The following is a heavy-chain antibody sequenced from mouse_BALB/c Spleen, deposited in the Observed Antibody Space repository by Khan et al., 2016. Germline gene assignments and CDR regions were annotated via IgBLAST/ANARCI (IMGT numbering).Heavy chain of an antibody. CDR2: INPGSSGT. Sequence: QVQLQQSGAELVRPGTSVKVSCKASGYAFTNYLIEWVKQRPGQGLEWIGVINPGSSGTNYNEKFTGKATLTADKSSSTAYLQLSSLTSDDSAVYFCARYGNYEAWFAYWGQGTLVTVST. V-gene: IGHV1-54*01. J-gene: IGHJ3*01. CDR1: GYAFTNYL. CDR3: ARYGNYEAWFAY. D-gene: IGHD2-1*01.